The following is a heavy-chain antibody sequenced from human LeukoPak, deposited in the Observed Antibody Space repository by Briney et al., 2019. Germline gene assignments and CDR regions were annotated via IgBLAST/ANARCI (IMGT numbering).Heavy chain of an antibody. D-gene: IGHD2-2*01. V-gene: IGHV1-3*01. CDR3: ARGRSLVVPAASSFWFDP. CDR2: TNAGNGNT. Sequence: ASVKVSCKASGYTFTSYAMHWVRQAPGQRLEWMGWTNAGNGNTKYSQKFQGRVTITRDTSASTAYMELSSLRSEDTAVYYCARGRSLVVPAASSFWFDPWGQGTLVTVSS. CDR1: GYTFTSYA. J-gene: IGHJ5*02.